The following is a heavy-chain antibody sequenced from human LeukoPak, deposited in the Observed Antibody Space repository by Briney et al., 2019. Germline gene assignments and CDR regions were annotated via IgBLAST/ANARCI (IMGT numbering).Heavy chain of an antibody. D-gene: IGHD2-15*01. CDR1: GFTFSIYG. V-gene: IGHV3-23*01. CDR2: ISHSGYST. CDR3: AKIMAQYCSGGSCNEIDY. J-gene: IGHJ4*02. Sequence: GGTLRLSCAASGFTFSIYGMSWVRQAPGKGLEWVSTISHSGYSTYYADSVKGRFTISRDSSKNTLYLQMNSLRADDTAVYYCAKIMAQYCSGGSCNEIDYWGQGTLVTVSS.